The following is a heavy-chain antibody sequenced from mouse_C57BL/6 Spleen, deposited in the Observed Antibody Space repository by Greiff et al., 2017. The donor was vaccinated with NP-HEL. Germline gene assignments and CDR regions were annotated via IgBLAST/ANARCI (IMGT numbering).Heavy chain of an antibody. CDR1: GYTFTSYW. Sequence: QVQLQQPGAELVRPGSSVKLSCKASGYTFTSYWMHWVKQRPIQGLEWIGNIDPSDSETHYNQKFKDKATLTVDKSSSTAYMQLSSLTSEDSAVYYWAKNRDGSSSFDYWGQGTTLTVSS. J-gene: IGHJ2*01. D-gene: IGHD1-1*01. V-gene: IGHV1-52*01. CDR2: IDPSDSET. CDR3: AKNRDGSSSFDY.